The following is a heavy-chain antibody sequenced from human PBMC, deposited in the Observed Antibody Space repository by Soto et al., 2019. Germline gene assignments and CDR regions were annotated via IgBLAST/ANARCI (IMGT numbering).Heavy chain of an antibody. CDR2: INHSGST. Sequence: LSLTCAVYGGSFSGYYWSWIRQPPGKGLEWIGEINHSGSTNYNPSLKSRVTISVDTSKNQFSLKLSSVTAADTAVYYCARGVRYSSSWYNWFDPWGQGTLVTSPQ. CDR1: GGSFSGYY. J-gene: IGHJ5*02. CDR3: ARGVRYSSSWYNWFDP. V-gene: IGHV4-34*01. D-gene: IGHD6-13*01.